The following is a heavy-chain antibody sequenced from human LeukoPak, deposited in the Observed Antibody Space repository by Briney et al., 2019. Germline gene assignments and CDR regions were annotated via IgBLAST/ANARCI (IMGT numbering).Heavy chain of an antibody. V-gene: IGHV3-21*01. CDR2: ISSSSSYI. Sequence: GGSLRLSCAASGFTFSSYTMTWVRQAQGKGLEGVSSISSSSSYIYYADSVKGRFTISRDNAKNSLYLQMNSLRAEDTAVCYCARDDDSSGYYVGEGFDYWGQGTLVTVSS. CDR1: GFTFSSYT. J-gene: IGHJ4*02. CDR3: ARDDDSSGYYVGEGFDY. D-gene: IGHD3-22*01.